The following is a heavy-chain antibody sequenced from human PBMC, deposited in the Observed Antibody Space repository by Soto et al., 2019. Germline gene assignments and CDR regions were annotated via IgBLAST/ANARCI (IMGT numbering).Heavy chain of an antibody. J-gene: IGHJ4*02. CDR1: GYTFTSYG. CDR2: ISAYNGNT. D-gene: IGHD2-15*01. Sequence: QVQLVQSGAEVKKPGASVKVSCKASGYTFTSYGISWVRQAPGQGLEWMGWISAYNGNTNYAQKLQGRVTMTTDTSTSTAYRGLRSLRSDDTAVYYCARVGIVVEVAATQGFVDYWGQGTLVTVSA. CDR3: ARVGIVVEVAATQGFVDY. V-gene: IGHV1-18*01.